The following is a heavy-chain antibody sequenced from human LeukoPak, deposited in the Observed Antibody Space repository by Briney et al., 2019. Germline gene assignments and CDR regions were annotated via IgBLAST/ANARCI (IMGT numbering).Heavy chain of an antibody. CDR3: ARNSSTVVVVAATRRKQGFDY. J-gene: IGHJ4*02. CDR2: IYNSGST. Sequence: PSETLSLTCTVSGGSISSCRYYWGWIRQPPGKGLEWIGSIYNSGSTYYNPSLKSRVTISVDMSKNQFSLRLTSVTAADTAVYYCARNSSTVVVVAATRRKQGFDYWGQGTLVTVSS. V-gene: IGHV4-39*01. D-gene: IGHD2-15*01. CDR1: GGSISSCRYY.